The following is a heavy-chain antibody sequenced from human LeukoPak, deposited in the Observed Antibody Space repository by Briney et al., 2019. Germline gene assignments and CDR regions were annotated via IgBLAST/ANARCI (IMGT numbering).Heavy chain of an antibody. CDR2: INPNSGGT. CDR1: GYTFTSYY. J-gene: IGHJ2*01. Sequence: ASVTVSFKSSGYTFTSYYMHWVRQPLAQGLERVGLINPNSGGTNYAQKIQGRVTMTRDTFISIVYMELSRLRSGATAVDYCARGGLPSEFRGWYFDLWGGGTLVVVSS. V-gene: IGHV1-2*02. CDR3: ARGGLPSEFRGWYFDL. D-gene: IGHD4-11*01.